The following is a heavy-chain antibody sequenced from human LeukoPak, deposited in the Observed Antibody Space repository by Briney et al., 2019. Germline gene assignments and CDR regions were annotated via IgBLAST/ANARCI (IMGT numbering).Heavy chain of an antibody. V-gene: IGHV1-18*01. CDR3: ARPRIAARQPREFDY. Sequence: ASVKVSCKASGYTFTSYGISWVRQAPGQGLEWMGWISAYNGNTNYAQKLQGRVTMTTDTSTSTAYMGLSSLRSEDTAVYYCARPRIAARQPREFDYWGQGTLVTVSS. CDR1: GYTFTSYG. D-gene: IGHD6-6*01. J-gene: IGHJ4*02. CDR2: ISAYNGNT.